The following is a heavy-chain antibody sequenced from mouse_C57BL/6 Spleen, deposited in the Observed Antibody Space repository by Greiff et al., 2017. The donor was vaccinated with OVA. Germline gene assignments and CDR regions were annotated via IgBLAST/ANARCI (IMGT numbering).Heavy chain of an antibody. Sequence: QVQLQQPGAELVKPGASVKLSCKASGYTFTSYWMHWVKQRPGQGLEWIGMIHPNSGSTNYNEKFKSKATLTVDKSSSTAYLQLSSLTSEDSAVYYCARYYYGNQFAYWGQGTLVTVSA. J-gene: IGHJ3*01. CDR1: GYTFTSYW. CDR3: ARYYYGNQFAY. D-gene: IGHD2-1*01. CDR2: IHPNSGST. V-gene: IGHV1-64*01.